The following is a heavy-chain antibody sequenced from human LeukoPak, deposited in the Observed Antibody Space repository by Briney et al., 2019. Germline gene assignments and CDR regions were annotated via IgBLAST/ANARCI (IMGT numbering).Heavy chain of an antibody. CDR2: INPNSGGT. Sequence: ASVKVSCKASGYTFTGYYMHWVRQAPGQGLEWMGWINPNSGGTNYAQKFQGRVTMTRDTSISTAYMELSSLRSEDTAVYYCARPAPTNGLDHWGQGTLVTVSS. CDR1: GYTFTGYY. D-gene: IGHD2-21*01. V-gene: IGHV1-2*02. J-gene: IGHJ4*02. CDR3: ARPAPTNGLDH.